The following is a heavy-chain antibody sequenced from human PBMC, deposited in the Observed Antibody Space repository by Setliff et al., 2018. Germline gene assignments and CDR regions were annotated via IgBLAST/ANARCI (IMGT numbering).Heavy chain of an antibody. CDR2: IWNDGSTK. Sequence: LSLSCVASRFTFSNYGMHWVRQAPGKGLEWVALIWNDGSTKFYGDSVKGRFTISRDNSKNTLYLQMDTLRAEDTAVYYCARNRATAQHYYYGMDVWGQGTTVTVSS. J-gene: IGHJ6*02. CDR3: ARNRATAQHYYYGMDV. D-gene: IGHD2-21*02. CDR1: RFTFSNYG. V-gene: IGHV3-33*01.